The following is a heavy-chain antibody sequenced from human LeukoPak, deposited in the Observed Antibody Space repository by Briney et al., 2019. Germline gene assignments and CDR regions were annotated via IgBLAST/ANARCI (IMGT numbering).Heavy chain of an antibody. CDR2: ISSSSSYI. V-gene: IGHV3-21*04. Sequence: SGGSLRLSCAASGFTFSSYSMNWVRQAPGKGLGWVSSISSSSSYIYYADSVKGRFTISRDNAKNSLYLQMNSLRAEDTAVYYCVRDRPAYCGGDCYSLGLDYWGQGTLVTVSS. CDR1: GFTFSSYS. D-gene: IGHD2-21*02. J-gene: IGHJ4*02. CDR3: VRDRPAYCGGDCYSLGLDY.